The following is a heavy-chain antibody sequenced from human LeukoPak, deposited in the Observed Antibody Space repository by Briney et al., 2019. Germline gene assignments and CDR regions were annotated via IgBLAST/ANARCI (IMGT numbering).Heavy chain of an antibody. CDR1: GYTFTPYY. CDR2: INPNRGGT. D-gene: IGHD3-10*01. V-gene: IGHV1-2*02. J-gene: IGHJ3*02. Sequence: ASVTVSCKASGYTFTPYYMHWVRQAPGQGLEWMGWINPNRGGTNYAQKFQGRVTMTRDTSISTAYMELTRLRSDDTAVYYCARANFGSGSYYHDAFDIWGQGTMVTVSS. CDR3: ARANFGSGSYYHDAFDI.